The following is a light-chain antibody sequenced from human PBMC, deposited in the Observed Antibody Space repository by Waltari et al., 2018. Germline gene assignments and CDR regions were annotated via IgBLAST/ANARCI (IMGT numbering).Light chain of an antibody. CDR2: AVS. CDR1: QSVANNY. CDR3: QHYGDSPDT. V-gene: IGKV3-20*01. Sequence: VLTQSPGTLSLSPGERATLSCRASQSVANNYLGWYQQKPGQPPRLLIYAVSFRATGIPDRFSGSGFGADFTLTIDRLEPEDFAVYYCQHYGDSPDTFGQGTRLQIK. J-gene: IGKJ2*01.